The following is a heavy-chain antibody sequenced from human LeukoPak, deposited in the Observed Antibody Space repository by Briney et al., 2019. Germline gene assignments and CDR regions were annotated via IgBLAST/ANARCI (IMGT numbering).Heavy chain of an antibody. CDR2: IIPILGIA. CDR3: ARVLPSQGYDWAFDI. V-gene: IGHV1-69*04. D-gene: IGHD5-12*01. J-gene: IGHJ3*02. Sequence: ASVKVSCKASGGTFSSYAISWVRQAPGQGLEWMGRIIPILGIANYAQKFQGRVTITADKSTSTAYMELSSLRSEDTAVYYCARVLPSQGYDWAFDIWGQGTMVTVSS. CDR1: GGTFSSYA.